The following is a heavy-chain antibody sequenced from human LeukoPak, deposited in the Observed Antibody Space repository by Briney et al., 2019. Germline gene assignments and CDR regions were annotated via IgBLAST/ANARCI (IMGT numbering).Heavy chain of an antibody. CDR3: ARVPAARRGMDV. J-gene: IGHJ6*02. Sequence: ASVKVSCKASGGTFSSYAISWVRQAPGQGLEWMGGIIPIFGTANYAQKFQGRVTITADESTSTAYMELSSLRSEDTAVYYCARVPAARRGMDVWGQGTTVTVSS. CDR1: GGTFSSYA. CDR2: IIPIFGTA. D-gene: IGHD2-2*01. V-gene: IGHV1-69*13.